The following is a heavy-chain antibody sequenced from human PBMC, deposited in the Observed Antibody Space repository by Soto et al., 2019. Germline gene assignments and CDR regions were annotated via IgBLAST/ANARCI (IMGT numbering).Heavy chain of an antibody. D-gene: IGHD2-21*02. J-gene: IGHJ5*02. CDR3: ARLQLGGDRMLNWFDP. V-gene: IGHV1-18*01. CDR2: INVYNGDR. CDR1: GYIFTKYG. Sequence: QVQVVQSGPELKKPGASVKVSCKAQGYIFTKYGIGWVRQAPGHGLEWMGLINVYNGDRKVAHKFQDRVSMTTDTATDTAYMELKSLRSGDTAVYYCARLQLGGDRMLNWFDPWGQGTLVTVSS.